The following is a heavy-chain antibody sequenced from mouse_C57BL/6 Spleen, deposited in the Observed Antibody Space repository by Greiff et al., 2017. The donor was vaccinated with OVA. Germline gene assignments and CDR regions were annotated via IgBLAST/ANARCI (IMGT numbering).Heavy chain of an antibody. CDR1: GYTFTSYW. CDR3: ARSDYSTKLGYFDG. J-gene: IGHJ1*03. D-gene: IGHD2-5*01. Sequence: QVQLQQPGTELVKPGASVTLSCKASGYTFTSYWMHWVKPRPGQGLEWIGNINPSNGGTNYNEKFKSKATLTVDKSSSTAYMQLSSLTSDDSAVYDGARSDYSTKLGYFDGWGTGTTVTVSS. CDR2: INPSNGGT. V-gene: IGHV1-53*01.